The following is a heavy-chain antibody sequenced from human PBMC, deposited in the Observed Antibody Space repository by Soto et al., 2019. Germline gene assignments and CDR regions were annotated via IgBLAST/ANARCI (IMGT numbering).Heavy chain of an antibody. Sequence: SETLSLTCAVSGGSISSSNWWSWVRQPPGKGLERIGEIYHSGSTNYNPSLKSRVTISVDKSKNQFSLKLSSVTAADTAVYYCARSLIAAAGRFYYYYYGMDVWGQGTTVTVSS. CDR3: ARSLIAAAGRFYYYYYGMDV. V-gene: IGHV4-4*02. CDR1: GGSISSSNW. D-gene: IGHD6-13*01. CDR2: IYHSGST. J-gene: IGHJ6*02.